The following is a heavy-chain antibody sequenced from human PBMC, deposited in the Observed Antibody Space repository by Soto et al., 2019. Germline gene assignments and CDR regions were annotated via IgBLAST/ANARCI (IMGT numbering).Heavy chain of an antibody. D-gene: IGHD1-1*01. CDR1: GYTISGNY. Sequence: QVQLVQSGAEVQKPGASVKISCKASGYTISGNYMHWVRQAPGQGLEWMGWINPNSGGTNYAQKFQGRVTLTRDTYISTAYMELSRLRSNDTAVYYCARGSTGTDYWGQGTLVTVSS. CDR3: ARGSTGTDY. V-gene: IGHV1-2*02. CDR2: INPNSGGT. J-gene: IGHJ4*02.